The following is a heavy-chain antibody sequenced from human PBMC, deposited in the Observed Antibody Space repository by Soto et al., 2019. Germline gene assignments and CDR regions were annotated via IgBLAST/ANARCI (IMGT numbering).Heavy chain of an antibody. J-gene: IGHJ5*02. CDR3: ARVSPVVGNWLISS. CDR1: GFTFSNYR. V-gene: IGHV3-30*03. D-gene: IGHD1-1*01. CDR2: ISHDGNTK. Sequence: QVQLVESGGGVVQPGRSLRLSCAASGFTFSNYRMHWVRQAPGKGLDWLTIISHDGNTKYYADSVQGRFTISRDNSRNTLYLQMNSLRPEDTALYFCARVSPVVGNWLISSCGQGALVTVSS.